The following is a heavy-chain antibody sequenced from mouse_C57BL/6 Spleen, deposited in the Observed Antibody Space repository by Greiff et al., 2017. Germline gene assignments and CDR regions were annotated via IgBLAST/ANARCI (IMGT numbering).Heavy chain of an antibody. D-gene: IGHD2-4*01. V-gene: IGHV1-80*01. J-gene: IGHJ4*01. CDR2: IYPGDGDT. Sequence: QVQLQQSGAELVKPGASVKISCKASGYAFSSYWMNWVKQRPGKGLEWIGQIYPGDGDTNYNGKFKGKATLTVDKSSSTAYIQLSSLTAEDSAVYFCERWGTTMITYYSMDDWGQGTSVTVSS. CDR3: ERWGTTMITYYSMDD. CDR1: GYAFSSYW.